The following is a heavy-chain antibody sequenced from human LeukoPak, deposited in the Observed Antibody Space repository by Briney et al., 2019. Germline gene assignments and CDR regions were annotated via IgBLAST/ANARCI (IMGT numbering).Heavy chain of an antibody. CDR2: IYYSWST. V-gene: IGHV4-39*01. J-gene: IGHJ4*02. D-gene: IGHD2-2*01. CDR1: GGSFSGYY. CDR3: ARHLTYELFDY. Sequence: SETLSLTCAVYGGSFSGYYWGWIRQPPGKGLEWIGSIYYSWSTYYNPSLKSRVTISVDTSKNQFSLRLSSVTAADTAVYYCARHLTYELFDYWGQGTLVTVSS.